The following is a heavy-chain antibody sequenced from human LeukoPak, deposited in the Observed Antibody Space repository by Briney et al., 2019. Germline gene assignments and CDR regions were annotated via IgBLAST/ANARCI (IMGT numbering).Heavy chain of an antibody. CDR2: IYHSGST. D-gene: IGHD1-26*01. CDR3: ARGSSGSYRGYYFDY. Sequence: SETLSLTCAVSGGSISSSNWWSWVRQPPGKGLEWIGEIYHSGSTNYNPSHKSRVTISVDKSKNQFSLKLSSVTAADTAVYYCARGSSGSYRGYYFDYWGQGTLVTVSS. V-gene: IGHV4-4*02. J-gene: IGHJ4*02. CDR1: GGSISSSNW.